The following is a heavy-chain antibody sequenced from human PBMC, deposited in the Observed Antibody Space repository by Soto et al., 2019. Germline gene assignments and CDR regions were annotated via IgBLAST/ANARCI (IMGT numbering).Heavy chain of an antibody. V-gene: IGHV3-23*01. CDR3: AKEGRYSSSRGYFDY. CDR1: GFTFSSYA. CDR2: ISGSGGST. J-gene: IGHJ4*02. D-gene: IGHD6-13*01. Sequence: GGSLRLSCAASGFTFSSYAMSWVRQAPGKGLEWVSAISGSGGSTYYADSVKGRFTTSRDNPKNTLYLQMNSLRAEDTAVYYCAKEGRYSSSRGYFDYWGQGTLVTVSS.